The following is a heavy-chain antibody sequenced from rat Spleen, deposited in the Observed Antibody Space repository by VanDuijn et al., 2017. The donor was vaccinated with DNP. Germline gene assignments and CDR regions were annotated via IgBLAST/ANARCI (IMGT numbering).Heavy chain of an antibody. V-gene: IGHV5-29*01. J-gene: IGHJ2*01. D-gene: IGHD1-11*01. CDR3: AKGPNYGGWNDYFDY. CDR1: GFPFSSYG. Sequence: EVQLVESGGGLVQPGRSLKLSCAASGFPFSSYGMAWVRQTPTKGLEWVASISYDGDITYYSDSVKGRFSISRDNAESTLYLQLSSLRSEDTATYSCAKGPNYGGWNDYFDYWGQGVMVTVSS. CDR2: ISYDGDIT.